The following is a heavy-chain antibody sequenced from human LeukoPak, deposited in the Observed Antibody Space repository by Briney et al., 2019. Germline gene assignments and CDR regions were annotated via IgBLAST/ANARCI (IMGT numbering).Heavy chain of an antibody. CDR3: ARLDCYNFDY. J-gene: IGHJ4*02. V-gene: IGHV4-38-2*01. D-gene: IGHD2-21*01. CDR2: IFYIGRT. Sequence: PSETLSLTCAVSGYSISRGYYLGWIRQPPGKGLEWIGSIFYIGRTDYNPSPNSRVTISLDTCKIQVSLMLSAVTAADTAVYFCARLDCYNFDYWGQGTLVTVSS. CDR1: GYSISRGYY.